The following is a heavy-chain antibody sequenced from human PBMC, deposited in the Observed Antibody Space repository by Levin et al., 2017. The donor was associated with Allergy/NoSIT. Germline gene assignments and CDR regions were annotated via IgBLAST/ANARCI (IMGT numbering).Heavy chain of an antibody. J-gene: IGHJ5*01. D-gene: IGHD4-23*01. CDR2: IYYSGTA. CDR1: GGSISSGNYY. V-gene: IGHV4-31*03. CDR3: ARVINSGGKGWFDS. Sequence: SETLSLTCTVSGGSISSGNYYWSWIRQHPGTGLEWIGHIYYSGTAYHNPSLESRVSISVDTSKNQFSLNLSSVTAADTAVYYCARVINSGGKGWFDSWGQGTLVSVSS.